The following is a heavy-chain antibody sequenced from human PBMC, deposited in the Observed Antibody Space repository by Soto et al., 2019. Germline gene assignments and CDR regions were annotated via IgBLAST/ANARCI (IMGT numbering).Heavy chain of an antibody. Sequence: PGESLKISCEDSGHSFTTYWIAWVRQMPGKGLEWMGIIYPGDSRTTYSPSFQGQVTISADKSISTAYLQWSSLKASDTAMYYCASPYYYGSDPGPYYYYGMDVWGQGTTVTVSS. CDR2: IYPGDSRT. D-gene: IGHD3-10*01. CDR3: ASPYYYGSDPGPYYYYGMDV. CDR1: GHSFTTYW. V-gene: IGHV5-51*01. J-gene: IGHJ6*02.